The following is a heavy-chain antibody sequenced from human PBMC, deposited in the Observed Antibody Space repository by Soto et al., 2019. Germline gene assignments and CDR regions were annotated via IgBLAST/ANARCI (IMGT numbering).Heavy chain of an antibody. J-gene: IGHJ4*02. CDR3: TAGYCSGGSCYSVVY. V-gene: IGHV3-15*01. Sequence: EVQLVESGGGLVKPGGSLSLSCAASGFTFSNVWTSWVRQAPGKGLEWVGRIKRRADGGTTDYATPVRGRFTVSRDDSKNTLYLQMNSLKTEDTAVYYCTAGYCSGGSCYSVVYWGQGTLVTVSS. D-gene: IGHD2-15*01. CDR1: GFTFSNVW. CDR2: IKRRADGGTT.